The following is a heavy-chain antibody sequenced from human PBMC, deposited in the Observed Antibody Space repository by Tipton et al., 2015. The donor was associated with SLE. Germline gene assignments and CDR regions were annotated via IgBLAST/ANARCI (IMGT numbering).Heavy chain of an antibody. CDR2: FSSSSGYI. CDR3: ARAPVRYSGHDADY. J-gene: IGHJ4*02. CDR1: GFTFSSYS. V-gene: IGHV3-21*01. D-gene: IGHD5-12*01. Sequence: GSLRLSCAASGFTFSSYSMNWVRQAPGKGLEWVSSFSSSSGYIYYADSVTGRFTISRDNAKNSLYLQMNSLRAEDTAVYYCARAPVRYSGHDADYWGQGTLVTVSS.